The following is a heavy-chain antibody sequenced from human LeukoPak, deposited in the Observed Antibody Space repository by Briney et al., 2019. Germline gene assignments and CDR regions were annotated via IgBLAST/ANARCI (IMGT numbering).Heavy chain of an antibody. J-gene: IGHJ3*02. D-gene: IGHD2-15*01. CDR3: ATVTQGHDAFDI. V-gene: IGHV1-24*01. Sequence: ASVKVSCKVSGYTLTELSMHLVRQAPGKGLEWMGGFDPEDGETIYAQKFQGRVTMTEDTSTDTAYMELSSLRSEDTAVYYCATVTQGHDAFDIWGQGTMVTVSS. CDR2: FDPEDGET. CDR1: GYTLTELS.